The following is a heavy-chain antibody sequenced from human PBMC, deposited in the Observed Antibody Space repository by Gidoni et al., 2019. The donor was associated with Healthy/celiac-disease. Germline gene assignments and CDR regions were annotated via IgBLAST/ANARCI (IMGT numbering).Heavy chain of an antibody. CDR3: AREREVRGVIGGVYFDY. CDR2: IWYVGSNK. J-gene: IGHJ4*02. V-gene: IGHV3-33*01. CDR1: GFTCSSYG. D-gene: IGHD3-10*01. Sequence: QVQLVESGGGVVQPGRSLRLSCAASGFTCSSYGMRWVRQAPGKGLEWVAVIWYVGSNKYYADSVKGRFTISRDNSKNTLYLQMNSLRAEDTAVYYCAREREVRGVIGGVYFDYWGQGTLVTVSS.